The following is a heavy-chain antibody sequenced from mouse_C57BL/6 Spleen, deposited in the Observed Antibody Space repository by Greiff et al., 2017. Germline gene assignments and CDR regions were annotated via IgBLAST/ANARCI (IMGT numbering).Heavy chain of an antibody. D-gene: IGHD4-1*01. CDR2: IAPETGGT. CDR1: GYAFTDYE. V-gene: IGHV1-15*01. Sequence: VKLMESGAELVRPGASVPLSCKASGYAFTDYELHWVKQTPVHGLEWIGAIAPETGGTAYNQKFKGKAILTADKSSSTAYMELRSLTSEDSAVYYCTRWDPYYAMDYWGQGTLGTVSA. J-gene: IGHJ4*01. CDR3: TRWDPYYAMDY.